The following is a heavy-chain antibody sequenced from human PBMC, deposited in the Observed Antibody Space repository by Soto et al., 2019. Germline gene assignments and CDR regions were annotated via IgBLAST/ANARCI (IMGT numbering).Heavy chain of an antibody. Sequence: QVQLVQSGAEVKKPGSSVKVSCKASGDTDTNYVISWVRQAPGQVLEWMGGIFPKFGTTYSAQKLQDILTITADESTSTVYMQLSSLRLDDTAVYYCESEMTFGKLSVVWGQGTTVTVSS. CDR2: IFPKFGTT. V-gene: IGHV1-69*01. J-gene: IGHJ6*02. CDR3: ESEMTFGKLSVV. D-gene: IGHD3-16*02. CDR1: GDTDTNYV.